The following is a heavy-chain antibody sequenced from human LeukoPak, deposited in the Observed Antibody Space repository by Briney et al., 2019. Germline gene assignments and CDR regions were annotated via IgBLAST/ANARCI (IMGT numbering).Heavy chain of an antibody. D-gene: IGHD2-2*01. Sequence: GGSLRLSCAASGFTVSSNYMSWVRQAPGKGLEWVSVIYSGGSTYYADSVKGRFTISRDNSKNTLYLQVNSLRAEDTAVYYCAKVGDIVVVPAAYPDYWGQGTLVTVSS. CDR2: IYSGGST. J-gene: IGHJ4*02. V-gene: IGHV3-66*01. CDR1: GFTVSSNY. CDR3: AKVGDIVVVPAAYPDY.